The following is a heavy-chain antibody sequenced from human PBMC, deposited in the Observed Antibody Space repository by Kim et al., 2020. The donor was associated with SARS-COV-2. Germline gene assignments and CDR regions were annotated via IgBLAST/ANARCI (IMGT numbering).Heavy chain of an antibody. CDR1: GFTFSGYA. Sequence: GGSLRLSCAASGFTFSGYAMTWVRQAPGKGLEWVSVISGGGAIIHYADSVKGRFTISRDDSKNTMSLQMNSLRAEDTAVYYCAKSSRTFSPVYFDFWGQG. V-gene: IGHV3-23*01. D-gene: IGHD3-3*01. CDR3: AKSSRTFSPVYFDF. J-gene: IGHJ4*02. CDR2: ISGGGAII.